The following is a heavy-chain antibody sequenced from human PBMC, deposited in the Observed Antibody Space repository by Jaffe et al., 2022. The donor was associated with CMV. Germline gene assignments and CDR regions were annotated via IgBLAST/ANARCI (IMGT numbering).Heavy chain of an antibody. CDR3: ARSLPPTPHVVTGWFDP. J-gene: IGHJ5*02. CDR1: GGSISSSSYY. CDR2: IYYSGST. V-gene: IGHV4-39*01. Sequence: QLQLQESGPGLVKPSETLSLTCTVSGGSISSSSYYWGWIRQPPGKGLEWIGSIYYSGSTYYNPSLKSRVTISVDTSKNQFSLKLSSVTAADTAVYYCARSLPPTPHVVTGWFDPWGQGTLVTVSS. D-gene: IGHD2-2*01.